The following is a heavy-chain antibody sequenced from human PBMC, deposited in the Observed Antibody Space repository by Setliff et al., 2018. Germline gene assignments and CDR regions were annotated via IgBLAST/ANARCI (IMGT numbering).Heavy chain of an antibody. CDR2: ISHSGSA. V-gene: IGHV4-38-2*01. CDR1: GYSIRSGNY. D-gene: IGHD6-19*01. J-gene: IGHJ5*02. Sequence: SETLSLTCAVSGYSIRSGNYWGWIRQPPGKGLEWIGSISHSGSAYYNPSLKSRVSISVDTSKNQFSLNLNSVTAADTAVYYCARRSGWPNWFDPWGQGTLVTVSS. CDR3: ARRSGWPNWFDP.